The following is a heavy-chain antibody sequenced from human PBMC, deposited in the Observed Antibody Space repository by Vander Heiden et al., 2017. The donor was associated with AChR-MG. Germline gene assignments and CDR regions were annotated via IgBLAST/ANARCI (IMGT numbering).Heavy chain of an antibody. CDR3: ARELTWSFYFDF. CDR2: INPSLDST. Sequence: QVQLVQSGAKVKKPGASLKVSCKTSGFTFTNYHMHWVRQAPGQGLEWVGTINPSLDSTHYAQKFQGRVRMTRDTSTKTVYMDMTSLRPEDTAVYFCARELTWSFYFDFWGQGSLVTVSS. J-gene: IGHJ4*02. CDR1: GFTFTNYH. D-gene: IGHD1-26*01. V-gene: IGHV1-46*03.